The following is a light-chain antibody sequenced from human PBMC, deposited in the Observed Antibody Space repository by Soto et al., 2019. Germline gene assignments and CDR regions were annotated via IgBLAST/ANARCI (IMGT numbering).Light chain of an antibody. CDR1: SSDVGGYNY. J-gene: IGLJ3*02. CDR3: CSYAGSYTWV. Sequence: QSALTQPRSVSGSPGQSVTISCTGTSSDVGGYNYVSWYHLHPGKAPKLMIYDVSKRPAGVPDRISGSKSGNPASLTISGLQAEYEADYYCCSYAGSYTWVLGGGTKLTVL. V-gene: IGLV2-11*01. CDR2: DVS.